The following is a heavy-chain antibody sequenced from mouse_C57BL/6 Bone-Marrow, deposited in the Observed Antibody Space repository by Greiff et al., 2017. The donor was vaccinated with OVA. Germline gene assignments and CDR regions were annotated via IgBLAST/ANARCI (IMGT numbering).Heavy chain of an antibody. CDR2: ISDGGSST. Sequence: EVQRVESGGGLVKPGGSLKLSCAASGFTFSSYAMSWVRQTPEKRLEWVATISDGGSSTYYPANVKGRFTISRDNAKNNLYLQMSHLKSEDTAVYYCARDRLYYFDYWGQGTTLTVSS. J-gene: IGHJ2*01. CDR1: GFTFSSYA. CDR3: ARDRLYYFDY. V-gene: IGHV5-4*01. D-gene: IGHD3-3*01.